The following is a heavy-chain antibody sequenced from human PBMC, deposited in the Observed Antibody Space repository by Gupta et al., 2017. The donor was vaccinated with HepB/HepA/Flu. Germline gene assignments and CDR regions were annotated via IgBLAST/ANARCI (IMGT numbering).Heavy chain of an antibody. CDR3: ARSPRDYDILTGYSYYYMDV. V-gene: IGHV5-51*01. D-gene: IGHD3-9*01. J-gene: IGHJ6*03. CDR2: IYPGDSDT. CDR1: GYSFTSYW. Sequence: EVQLVQSGAEVKKPGESLKISCKGSGYSFTSYWIGWVRQMPGKGLEWMGIIYPGDSDTRYSPSFQGQVTISADKSISTAYLQWSSLKASDTAMYYCARSPRDYDILTGYSYYYMDVWGKGTTVTVSS.